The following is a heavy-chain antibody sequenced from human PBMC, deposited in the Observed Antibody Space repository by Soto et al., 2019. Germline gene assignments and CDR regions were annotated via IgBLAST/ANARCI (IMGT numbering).Heavy chain of an antibody. J-gene: IGHJ4*02. D-gene: IGHD6-13*01. CDR2: IYTTGSN. CDR3: AREGIAAAGVHDY. CDR1: AGSISSYF. V-gene: IGHV4-4*07. Sequence: SETLSLTCSVSAGSISSYFWSWIRQPAGKGLEWIGRIYTTGSNDYSPSLKSRVSMSVDTSKNQFSLKLRSVTAADTAVYFCAREGIAAAGVHDYWGQGTLVTVSS.